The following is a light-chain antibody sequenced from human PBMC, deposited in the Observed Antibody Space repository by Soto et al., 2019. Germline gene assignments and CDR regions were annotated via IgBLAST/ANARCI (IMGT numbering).Light chain of an antibody. CDR1: SEHSSYA. CDR3: QTWGTGIHVV. J-gene: IGLJ2*01. V-gene: IGLV4-69*01. Sequence: QLVLTQSPSASASLGASVKLTCTLSSEHSSYAIAWHQQQPEKGPRYLMKLDSDGSHTKGDAIPDRFSGSSSGAERYLTISSLQSEDEADYYCQTWGTGIHVVFGGGTKVTVL. CDR2: LDSDGSH.